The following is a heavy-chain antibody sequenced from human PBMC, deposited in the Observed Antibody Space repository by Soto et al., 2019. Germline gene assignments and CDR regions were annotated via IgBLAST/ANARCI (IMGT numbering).Heavy chain of an antibody. Sequence: PGGSLRLSCAASGFTFSNAWMNWVRQAPGKGLEWVGRIKSKTDGGTTDYAAPVKGRFTISREDSKNTLYLQMNSLKTEYTAVYYCTTDLNWNYYFDYWGRGTLVTVSS. J-gene: IGHJ4*02. CDR3: TTDLNWNYYFDY. CDR2: IKSKTDGGTT. CDR1: GFTFSNAW. V-gene: IGHV3-15*07. D-gene: IGHD1-7*01.